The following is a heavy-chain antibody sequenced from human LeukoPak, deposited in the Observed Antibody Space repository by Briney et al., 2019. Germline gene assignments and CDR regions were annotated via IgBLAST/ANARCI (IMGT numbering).Heavy chain of an antibody. CDR2: LNPNTGHA. D-gene: IGHD5-24*01. Sequence: ASVKVSCKVVAYDFTGYHIHWVRQAPGQGPEWMGRLNPNTGHAVYAFKFQGRVTITRDTSSSTAYMVVTRLTSDDTALYYCAKDRDGADRIILWGQGTLVTVSS. J-gene: IGHJ4*02. CDR3: AKDRDGADRIIL. V-gene: IGHV1-2*06. CDR1: AYDFTGYH.